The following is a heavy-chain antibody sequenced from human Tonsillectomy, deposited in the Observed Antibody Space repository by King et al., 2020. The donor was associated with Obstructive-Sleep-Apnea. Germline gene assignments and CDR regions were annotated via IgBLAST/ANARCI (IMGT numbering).Heavy chain of an antibody. D-gene: IGHD3-10*01. CDR1: GFTFSSYS. V-gene: IGHV3-21*01. J-gene: IGHJ4*02. CDR3: ATDRTGSLDY. CDR2: ISSSSSYI. Sequence: VQLVDFGGGLVKPGGSLRLSCAASGFTFSSYSLNWVRQAPGKGLEWVSSISSSSSYIYYAASVRGRFTNSRDNAKNSLYLQMNSLRAEDTAVYYCATDRTGSLDYWGQGTLATVSS.